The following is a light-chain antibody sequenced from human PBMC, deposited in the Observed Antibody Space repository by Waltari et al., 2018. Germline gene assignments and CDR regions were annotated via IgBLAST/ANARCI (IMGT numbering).Light chain of an antibody. CDR1: SGAVGWYNL. CDR3: CSYAGRSFSVI. Sequence: QSALTQPASVSGSPGQSITTSCTGTSGAVGWYNLVSRYQHHPGEVPKLIIYDVTKRPSGVSDRFSGSKSGNTASLTISGLQAEDEAEYYCCSYAGRSFSVIFGGGTKLTVL. J-gene: IGLJ2*01. CDR2: DVT. V-gene: IGLV2-23*02.